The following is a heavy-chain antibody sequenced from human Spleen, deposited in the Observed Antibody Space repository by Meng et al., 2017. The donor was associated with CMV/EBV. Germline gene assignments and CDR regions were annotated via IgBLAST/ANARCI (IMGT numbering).Heavy chain of an antibody. V-gene: IGHV5-51*01. D-gene: IGHD2-15*01. CDR3: ARVRDCSGGSCYSNGFDF. Sequence: GESLKISCKGSGYRFASYWIGWVRQMPGKGLEWMGIIYPGDSDTRYSPSFQGLVTISADKSSSTAYLQWSSLKASDTAMYYCARVRDCSGGSCYSNGFDFWGQGTMVTVSS. J-gene: IGHJ3*01. CDR1: GYRFASYW. CDR2: IYPGDSDT.